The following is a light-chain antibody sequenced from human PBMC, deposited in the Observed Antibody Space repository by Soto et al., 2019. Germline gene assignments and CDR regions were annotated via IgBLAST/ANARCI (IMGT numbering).Light chain of an antibody. CDR3: SSYRTSNTRQIV. V-gene: IGLV2-14*03. CDR1: SSDVGGYNY. CDR2: DVS. J-gene: IGLJ1*01. Sequence: QSVLTQPASVSGSPGQSITISCTGTSSDVGGYNYVSWYQHHPGKAPKLMIYDVSNRPSGVSNRLSGSKSGNTASLRITGLQPEDEADYYCSSYRTSNTRQIVCGTGTKVTVL.